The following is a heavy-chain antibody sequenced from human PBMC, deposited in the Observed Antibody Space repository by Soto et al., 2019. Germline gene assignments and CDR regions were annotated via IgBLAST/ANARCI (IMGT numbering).Heavy chain of an antibody. CDR2: IYCSGST. CDR1: GGSISSGDYY. D-gene: IGHD6-25*01. CDR3: AREIAAARVLDY. J-gene: IGHJ4*02. Sequence: SETLSLTCTVSGGSISSGDYYWSWIRQPPGTGLEWIGDIYCSGSTYYNPSLKSRVTISVDTSKNQFSLKLSSVTAADTAVYYCAREIAAARVLDYWGQGTLVAVSS. V-gene: IGHV4-30-4*01.